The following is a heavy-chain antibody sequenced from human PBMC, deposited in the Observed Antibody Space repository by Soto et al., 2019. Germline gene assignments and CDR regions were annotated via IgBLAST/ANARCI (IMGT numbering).Heavy chain of an antibody. CDR1: GYTFTSYD. D-gene: IGHD6-13*01. CDR3: ARRGYSSSWYYYYYYGMDV. V-gene: IGHV1-8*01. Sequence: QVQLVPSGAEVKKPGASVKVSCKASGYTFTSYDINWVRQATGQGLEWMGWMNPNSGNTGYAQKFQGRVTMTRNTSLSTAYMELSSLRSEDTAVYYSARRGYSSSWYYYYYYGMDVLGQGTTVTVSS. J-gene: IGHJ6*02. CDR2: MNPNSGNT.